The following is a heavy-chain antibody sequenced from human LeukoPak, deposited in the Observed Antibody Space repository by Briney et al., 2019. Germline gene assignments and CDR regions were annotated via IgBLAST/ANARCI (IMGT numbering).Heavy chain of an antibody. CDR1: GGSISTYY. D-gene: IGHD5-12*01. CDR2: IHYSGTT. J-gene: IGHJ4*02. CDR3: ARMGGYSGYATH. V-gene: IGHV4-59*08. Sequence: SETLSLTCTVSGGSISTYYWSWIRQPPGKGLEWIGYIHYSGTTNYNPSLKNRVTISLDTSKNQFSLNLGSVTAADTAVFYCARMGGYSGYATHWGQGTLVTVSS.